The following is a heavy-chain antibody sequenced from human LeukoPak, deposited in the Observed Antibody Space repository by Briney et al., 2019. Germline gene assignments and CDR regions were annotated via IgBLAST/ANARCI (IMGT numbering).Heavy chain of an antibody. Sequence: SETLSLTCTVSGGSISNSSYYWGWIRQPPGKGLDWIGSIYYSGNTYYNPSLMSRVTISVDTSKNQFSLRLSSVTAADTAVYYCARTSYGSGLFDYWGQGTLVTVSS. J-gene: IGHJ4*02. CDR1: GGSISNSSYY. V-gene: IGHV4-39*07. CDR2: IYYSGNT. CDR3: ARTSYGSGLFDY. D-gene: IGHD3-10*01.